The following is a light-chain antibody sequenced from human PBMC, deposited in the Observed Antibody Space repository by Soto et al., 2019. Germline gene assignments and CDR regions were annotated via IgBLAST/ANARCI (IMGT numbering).Light chain of an antibody. CDR2: GAS. Sequence: EIVMTQAPATLSVSPGERATLSCRASQSVSSNLAWYQQKPGQAPRLLIYGASTRATGIPARFSGSGSGTELTLTISILQSDDVAVYYCQQYNNWPPLYTFGQGTKLEIK. J-gene: IGKJ2*01. CDR3: QQYNNWPPLYT. CDR1: QSVSSN. V-gene: IGKV3-15*01.